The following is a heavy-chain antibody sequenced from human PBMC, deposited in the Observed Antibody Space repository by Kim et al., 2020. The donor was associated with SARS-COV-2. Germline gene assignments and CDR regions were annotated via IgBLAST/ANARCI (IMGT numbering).Heavy chain of an antibody. V-gene: IGHV1-69*13. Sequence: SVKVSCKAXGGTFSSYAISWVRQAPGQGLEWMGGIIPIFGTANYAQKFQGRVTITADESTSTAYMELSSLRSEDTAVYYCARSREEITIFGVVITPANYWGQGTLVTVSS. D-gene: IGHD3-3*01. J-gene: IGHJ4*02. CDR3: ARSREEITIFGVVITPANY. CDR1: GGTFSSYA. CDR2: IIPIFGTA.